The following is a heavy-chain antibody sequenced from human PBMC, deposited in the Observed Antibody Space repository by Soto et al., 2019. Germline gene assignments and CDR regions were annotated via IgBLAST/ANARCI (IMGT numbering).Heavy chain of an antibody. J-gene: IGHJ4*02. D-gene: IGHD3-3*01. CDR1: GGSISSAAYY. CDR3: ARVRSQPLTIFGVVDY. V-gene: IGHV4-31*03. CDR2: IYYSGTT. Sequence: NPSETLSLTCTVSGGSISSAAYYWSWIRQHPGKGLEWIGYIYYSGTTYYNPSLRGRVSISLDTSKSHFSLRLSSVTASDTAVYYCARVRSQPLTIFGVVDYWGQRTLVTVSS.